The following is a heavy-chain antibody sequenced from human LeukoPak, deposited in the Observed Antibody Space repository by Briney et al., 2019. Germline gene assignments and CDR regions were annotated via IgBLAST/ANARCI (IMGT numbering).Heavy chain of an antibody. Sequence: GESLKISCKGSGYSFTSYWIGWVRQMPGKGLEWMGIIYPGDSDTRYSPSFQGQVTISADKSISTAYLQWSSLKASDTAVYYCARLAAAGYLTSWFDPWGQGTLVTVSS. V-gene: IGHV5-51*01. CDR2: IYPGDSDT. D-gene: IGHD6-13*01. J-gene: IGHJ5*02. CDR1: GYSFTSYW. CDR3: ARLAAAGYLTSWFDP.